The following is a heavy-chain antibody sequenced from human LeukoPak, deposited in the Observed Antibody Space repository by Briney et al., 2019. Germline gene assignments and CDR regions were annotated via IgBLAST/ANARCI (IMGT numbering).Heavy chain of an antibody. J-gene: IGHJ4*02. CDR3: ARSPSRDGYNSL. Sequence: PSETLSLTCTVSGGSISSYCWSWIRQPPGKGLEWIGYIYYSGSTNYNPSLKSRVTISVDTSKNQFSLKLSSVTAADTAVYYCARSPSRDGYNSLWGQGTLVTVSS. D-gene: IGHD5-24*01. CDR1: GGSISSYC. CDR2: IYYSGST. V-gene: IGHV4-59*01.